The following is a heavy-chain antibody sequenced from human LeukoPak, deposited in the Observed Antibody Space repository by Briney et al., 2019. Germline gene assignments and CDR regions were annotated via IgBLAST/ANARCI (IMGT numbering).Heavy chain of an antibody. CDR1: GGTFISYA. Sequence: GSSVKVSCKASGGTFISYAISWVRQAPGQGLEWMGGIIPIFGTANYAQKFQGRVTITADESTSTAYMELSSLRSEDTAVYYCAGAGVRYNGLPLDYWGQGTLVTVSS. J-gene: IGHJ4*02. D-gene: IGHD1-1*01. CDR2: IIPIFGTA. CDR3: AGAGVRYNGLPLDY. V-gene: IGHV1-69*01.